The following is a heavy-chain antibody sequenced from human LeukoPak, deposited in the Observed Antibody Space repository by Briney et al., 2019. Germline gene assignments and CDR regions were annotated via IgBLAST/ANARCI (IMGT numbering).Heavy chain of an antibody. D-gene: IGHD5-18*01. CDR3: ARDHQLWLLSSAFDI. Sequence: GGSLRLSCAASGFTFSSYWMHWVRQAPGKGLVWVSRVNSDGSSTTYADSVKGRFTISRDNAKNSLYLQMNSLRAEDTAVYYCARDHQLWLLSSAFDIWGQGTMVTVSS. CDR2: VNSDGSST. CDR1: GFTFSSYW. V-gene: IGHV3-74*01. J-gene: IGHJ3*02.